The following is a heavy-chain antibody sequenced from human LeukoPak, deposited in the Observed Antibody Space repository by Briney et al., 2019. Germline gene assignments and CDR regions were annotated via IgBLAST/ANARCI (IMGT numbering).Heavy chain of an antibody. CDR1: GYTFINYA. J-gene: IGHJ4*02. D-gene: IGHD2-2*01. CDR3: ARSYIVVVPAVYFDY. Sequence: ASVKVSCKSSGYTFINYAIQWVRQAPGQRLEWMGGINGGDGKTKFSQKFQGRVTITRDTSASSSYMELSSLRSEDTAVYYCARSYIVVVPAVYFDYWGQGTLVTVSS. CDR2: INGGDGKT. V-gene: IGHV1-3*01.